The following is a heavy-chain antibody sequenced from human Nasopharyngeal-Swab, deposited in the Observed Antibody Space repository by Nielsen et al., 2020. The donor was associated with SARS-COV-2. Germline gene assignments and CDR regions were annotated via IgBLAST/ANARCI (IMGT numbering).Heavy chain of an antibody. CDR1: GFTFSDYY. J-gene: IGHJ3*02. D-gene: IGHD2-21*01. CDR3: ARAVITIHAFDI. V-gene: IGHV3-11*01. CDR2: ISSSGSTI. Sequence: GGSLRLSRAASGFTFSDYYMSWIRQAPGKGLEWVSYISSSGSTIYYADSVKGRFTISRDNAKNSLYLQMNSLRAEDTAVYYCARAVITIHAFDIWGQGTMVTVSS.